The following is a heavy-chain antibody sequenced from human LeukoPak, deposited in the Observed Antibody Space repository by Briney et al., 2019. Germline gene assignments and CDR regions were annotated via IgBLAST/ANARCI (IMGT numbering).Heavy chain of an antibody. D-gene: IGHD3-10*01. CDR2: ISAYNGNT. V-gene: IGHV1-18*01. CDR1: GYTFTSYG. Sequence: GASVKVSCKASGYTFTSYGISWVRQAPGQGLEWMGWISAYNGNTNYAQKLQGRVTMTTDTSTSTAYMELRSLRSDDTAVYYCAAGENLLWFGESDYWGQGTLVTVSS. CDR3: AAGENLLWFGESDY. J-gene: IGHJ4*02.